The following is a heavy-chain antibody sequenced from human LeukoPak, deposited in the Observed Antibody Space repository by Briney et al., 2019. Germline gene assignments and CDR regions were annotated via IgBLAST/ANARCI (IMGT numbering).Heavy chain of an antibody. CDR1: GGSFSGYY. V-gene: IGHV4-34*01. D-gene: IGHD3-3*01. CDR3: ARGSRGYDFWSGRNWFDP. CDR2: INHSGST. J-gene: IGHJ5*02. Sequence: PSETLSLTCAVYGGSFSGYYWSWIRQPPGKGLEWIGEINHSGSTNYNPSLKSRVTISVDTSKNQFSLKLSSVTAADTAVYYCARGSRGYDFWSGRNWFDPWGQGTLVTVSS.